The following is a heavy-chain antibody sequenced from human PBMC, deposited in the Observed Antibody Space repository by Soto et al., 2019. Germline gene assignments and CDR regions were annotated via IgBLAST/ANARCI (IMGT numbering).Heavy chain of an antibody. CDR3: ARVNGVDSSLANDY. CDR2: ISTYNANT. J-gene: IGHJ4*02. CDR1: GYTFVSYG. D-gene: IGHD5-12*01. Sequence: ASVKVSCKTSGYTFVSYGLSWVRQAPGQGLEWMGWISTYNANTNYAQNFQGRVTMTTDTSTSTAYMELRSLRSDDTAVYYCARVNGVDSSLANDYWGQGTLVTVSS. V-gene: IGHV1-18*01.